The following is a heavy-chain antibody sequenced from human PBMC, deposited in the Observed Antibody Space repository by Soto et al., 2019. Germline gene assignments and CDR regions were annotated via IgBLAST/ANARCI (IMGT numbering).Heavy chain of an antibody. V-gene: IGHV1-24*01. CDR1: GYTLTELS. D-gene: IGHD6-19*01. CDR3: ATDIPYSSGWYPLGY. Sequence: QVQLVQSGAEVKKPGASVKVSCKVSGYTLTELSMHWVRQAPGKGLEWMGGFDPEDGETIYAQKFQGRVAMTEDTSTDTAYMERASLRSEDTAVYYCATDIPYSSGWYPLGYWGQGTLVTVSS. J-gene: IGHJ4*02. CDR2: FDPEDGET.